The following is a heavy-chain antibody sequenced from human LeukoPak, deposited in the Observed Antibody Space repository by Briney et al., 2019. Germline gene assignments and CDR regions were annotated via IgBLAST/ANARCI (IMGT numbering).Heavy chain of an antibody. J-gene: IGHJ4*02. Sequence: GGSLRLSCAATGFTFRKHWMSWVRQTVGKGLECVAKIREDGNEKHYVDSVKGRFTISRDNAKNSLFLQMNNLRVDDTAVHYCVRDYRGGWNDYWGQGTLVTVSS. V-gene: IGHV3-7*01. CDR1: GFTFRKHW. CDR3: VRDYRGGWNDY. CDR2: IREDGNEK. D-gene: IGHD1-26*01.